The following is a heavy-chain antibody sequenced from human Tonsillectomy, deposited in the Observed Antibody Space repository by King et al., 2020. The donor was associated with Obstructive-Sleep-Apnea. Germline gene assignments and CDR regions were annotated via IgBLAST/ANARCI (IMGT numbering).Heavy chain of an antibody. D-gene: IGHD3-16*01. CDR2: INPSGCST. V-gene: IGHV1-46*01. CDR3: ARENGDYGSYYFDY. Sequence: QLVQSGAEVKKPGASVKVSCKASGYTFTSYYMHWVRQAPGQGLEWMVIINPSGCSTSYAQKFQGRGTMTRDTSTSTVYMELSSLRSEDTAVYYCARENGDYGSYYFDYWGQGTLVTVSS. CDR1: GYTFTSYY. J-gene: IGHJ4*02.